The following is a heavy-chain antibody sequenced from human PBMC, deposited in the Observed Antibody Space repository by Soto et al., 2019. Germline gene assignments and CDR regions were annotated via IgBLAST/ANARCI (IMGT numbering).Heavy chain of an antibody. J-gene: IGHJ5*02. Sequence: SETLSLTCTVSGGSIISGGYYWIWIRQHPGKGLEWIGYIYYSGSTYYNPSLKSRVTISVDTSKNQFSLKLSSVTAADTAVYYCAREYYYDSPDRFDPWGQGTLVTVSS. CDR3: AREYYYDSPDRFDP. CDR2: IYYSGST. D-gene: IGHD3-22*01. CDR1: GGSIISGGYY. V-gene: IGHV4-31*03.